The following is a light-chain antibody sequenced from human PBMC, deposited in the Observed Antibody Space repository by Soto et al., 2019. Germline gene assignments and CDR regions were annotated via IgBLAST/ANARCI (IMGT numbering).Light chain of an antibody. CDR3: QHRSNWPLT. V-gene: IGKV3-11*01. CDR2: DAS. J-gene: IGKJ4*01. Sequence: EIVLTQSPATLSLSPGERATLSCRASQSFSSFLAWYQQKPGQAPRLLIYDASNRATGIPARFSGSGSGTDFTLTITSLEPEDFEVYYCQHRSNWPLTFGAGTKVDIX. CDR1: QSFSSF.